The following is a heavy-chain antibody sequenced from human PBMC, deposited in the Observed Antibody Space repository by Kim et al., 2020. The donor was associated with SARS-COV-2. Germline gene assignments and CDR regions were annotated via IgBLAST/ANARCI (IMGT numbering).Heavy chain of an antibody. CDR1: GFTFSSYE. D-gene: IGHD5-18*01. V-gene: IGHV3-48*03. J-gene: IGHJ6*02. Sequence: GGSLRLSCAASGFTFSSYEMNWVRQAPGKGLEWVSYISYSGSTIYYADSVKGRFTISRDNAKNSLYLQMNSLRAENTALYYCAIGGYTAMASYYYYGMDVWGQGTTVTVSS. CDR2: ISYSGSTI. CDR3: AIGGYTAMASYYYYGMDV.